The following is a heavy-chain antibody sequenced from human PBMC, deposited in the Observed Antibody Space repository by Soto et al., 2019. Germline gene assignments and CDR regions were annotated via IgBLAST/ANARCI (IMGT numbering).Heavy chain of an antibody. CDR1: GFTFSDYW. CDR2: IDSDGSST. CDR3: AKSNWFDR. J-gene: IGHJ5*02. V-gene: IGHV3-74*01. Sequence: EVQLVESGGGLVQPGGSLRLSCAASGFTFSDYWMNWVRQAPGKGLVWVSRIDSDGSSTSYADSGKGRFTISRDNAKNTLYLQMNSLRAEDTAVYCCAKSNWFDRWGQGSLVTVSS.